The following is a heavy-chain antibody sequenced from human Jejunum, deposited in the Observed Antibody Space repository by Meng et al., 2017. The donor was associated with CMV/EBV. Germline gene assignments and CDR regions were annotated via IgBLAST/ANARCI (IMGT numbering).Heavy chain of an antibody. CDR2: IYYSGSS. CDR3: ARVRVLGHYYGMDV. D-gene: IGHD3-16*01. V-gene: IGHV4-61*01. CDR1: SVISDRFY. Sequence: SVISDRFYWGWVRQPPGKGLEFIGYIYYSGSSNSSPSLKSRVTISVDTSKNQFSLRVTSVTAADTAVYYCARVRVLGHYYGMDVWGQGTTVTVSS. J-gene: IGHJ6*02.